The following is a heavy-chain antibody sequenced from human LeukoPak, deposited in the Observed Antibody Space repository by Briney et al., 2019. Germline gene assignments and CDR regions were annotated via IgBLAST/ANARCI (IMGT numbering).Heavy chain of an antibody. CDR1: GGSINNYY. V-gene: IGHV4-59*01. D-gene: IGHD4-17*01. CDR3: ARGGDYGDLRYFDY. CDR2: IYYRGST. Sequence: PSETLSLTCTVSGGSINNYYWSWIRQPPGRGLEWIGYIYYRGSTNYNPSLKSRVTFSVDTSKNQFSLKLNSVTAADTAVYYCARGGDYGDLRYFDYWGQGTLVTVSS. J-gene: IGHJ4*02.